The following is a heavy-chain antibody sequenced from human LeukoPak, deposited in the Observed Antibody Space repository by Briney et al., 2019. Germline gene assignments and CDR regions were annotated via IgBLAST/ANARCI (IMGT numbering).Heavy chain of an antibody. J-gene: IGHJ5*02. CDR2: INIGGTNT. V-gene: IGHV3-11*01. CDR1: GSTFNDYY. CDR3: ATDGAGFDT. Sequence: PGGSLRLSCAASGSTFNDYYMSWIRQAPGKGLEWLSYINIGGTNTHYADSVEGRFTISRDNAKKSLYLEMNNLRAEDTAVYYCATDGAGFDTWGQGVLVTVSS.